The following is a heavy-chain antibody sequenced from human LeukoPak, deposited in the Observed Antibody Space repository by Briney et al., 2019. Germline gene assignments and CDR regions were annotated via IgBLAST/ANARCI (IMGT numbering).Heavy chain of an antibody. CDR2: INSSSSYI. CDR1: VFTLCRYS. D-gene: IGHD2-2*01. Sequence: GGSLRLSRAASVFTLCRYSMNWVRPARGKGLGWVSSINSSSSYIYYADSVKGRFTISRDNATNSMYLQMNCLRAEETAVYYCARDADIVVVPAAMGYWGQGTLVTVSS. J-gene: IGHJ4*02. CDR3: ARDADIVVVPAAMGY. V-gene: IGHV3-21*01.